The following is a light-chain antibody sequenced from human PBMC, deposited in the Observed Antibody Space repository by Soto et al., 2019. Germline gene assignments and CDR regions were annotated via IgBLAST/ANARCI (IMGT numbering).Light chain of an antibody. J-gene: IGLJ1*01. V-gene: IGLV2-8*01. CDR1: SSDVGGYNY. CDR3: SSYSGTNYHYV. Sequence: PPSASGSFGQSVTISCTGTSSDVGGYNYVSWYQQHPGKAPKLMIYEVSERPSGVPDRFSGSKSGNTASLTVFGLQADDEADYYCSSYSGTNYHYVFGTGTKVTVL. CDR2: EVS.